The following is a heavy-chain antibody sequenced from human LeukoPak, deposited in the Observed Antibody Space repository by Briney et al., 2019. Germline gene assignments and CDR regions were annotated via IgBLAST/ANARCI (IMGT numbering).Heavy chain of an antibody. V-gene: IGHV3-74*01. Sequence: GESLRLSCAASGFTFSRYWIHWVRQAPGKGLEWVSRINPDGSTTTYADSVKGRFTISRDNAKNTVYLQMNSLRAEDTALYHCVRVLSGSWDWFDPWGQGTLVTVSS. CDR1: GFTFSRYW. D-gene: IGHD3-22*01. CDR3: VRVLSGSWDWFDP. CDR2: INPDGSTT. J-gene: IGHJ5*02.